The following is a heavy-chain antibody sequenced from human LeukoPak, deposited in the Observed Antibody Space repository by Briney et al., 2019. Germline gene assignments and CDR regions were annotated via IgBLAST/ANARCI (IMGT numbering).Heavy chain of an antibody. CDR2: ISYDGSNK. Sequence: GGSLRLSCATSGFNFNTYTMHWVRQAPGKGLEWVAVISYDGSNKYYADSVRGRFTISRDNSKNTLYLQMNSLRAEDTAVYYCAINGYSSGWEGYYFDYWGQGTLVTVSS. D-gene: IGHD6-19*01. J-gene: IGHJ4*02. V-gene: IGHV3-30*03. CDR3: AINGYSSGWEGYYFDY. CDR1: GFNFNTYT.